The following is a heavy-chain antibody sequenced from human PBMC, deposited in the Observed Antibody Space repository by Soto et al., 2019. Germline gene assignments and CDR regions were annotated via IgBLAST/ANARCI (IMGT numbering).Heavy chain of an antibody. D-gene: IGHD6-13*01. V-gene: IGHV1-3*01. CDR1: GYTFTSYA. J-gene: IGHJ4*02. CDR3: ARGLVDSSWYGEDY. Sequence: ASVKVSCKASGYTFTSYAMYWVRQAPGQRLEWMGWINAGNGNTKYSQKFQGRVTITRDTSASTAYMELSSLGSEDTAVYYCARGLVDSSWYGEDYWGQGTLVTVSS. CDR2: INAGNGNT.